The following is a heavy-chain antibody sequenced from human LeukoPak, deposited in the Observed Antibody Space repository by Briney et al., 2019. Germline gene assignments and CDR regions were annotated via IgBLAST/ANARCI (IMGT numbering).Heavy chain of an antibody. CDR3: ARVVYCSGGSCFSNWFDP. V-gene: IGHV1-18*01. D-gene: IGHD2-15*01. J-gene: IGHJ5*02. Sequence: ASVKVSRKASGYTFTSYGISWVRQAPGQGLEWMGWISAYNGNTNYARKLQGRVTMTTDTSTSTAYMELGSLRSDDTAVYYCARVVYCSGGSCFSNWFDPWGQGTLVTVSS. CDR1: GYTFTSYG. CDR2: ISAYNGNT.